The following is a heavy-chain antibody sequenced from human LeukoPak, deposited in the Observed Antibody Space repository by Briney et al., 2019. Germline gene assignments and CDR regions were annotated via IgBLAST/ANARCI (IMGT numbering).Heavy chain of an antibody. Sequence: PGGSLRLSCAASGFTFSSYWMTWVRQAPGKGLEWVANIKQDGSEKYYVDSVRGRFTISRDNAKNSPYLQMDSLRAEDTAVYYCARDQTPFVWGQGTLVTVSS. J-gene: IGHJ4*02. CDR3: ARDQTPFV. V-gene: IGHV3-7*01. CDR2: IKQDGSEK. CDR1: GFTFSSYW.